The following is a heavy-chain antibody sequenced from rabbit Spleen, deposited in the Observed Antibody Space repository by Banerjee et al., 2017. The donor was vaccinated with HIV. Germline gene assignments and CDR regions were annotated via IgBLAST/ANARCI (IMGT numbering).Heavy chain of an antibody. CDR3: VREVAAKFNV. CDR2: IDPVFGIT. V-gene: IGHV1S47*01. J-gene: IGHJ4*01. Sequence: QEQLVESGGGLVQPGGSLKVSCKASGFDFSSYGVSWVRQAPGKGLEWIGYIDPVFGITYYANWVTGRFTISSHNAQNTLFLQLNSLTAADTATYFCVREVAAKFNVWGPGTLVTVS. CDR1: GFDFSSYG. D-gene: IGHD4-1*01.